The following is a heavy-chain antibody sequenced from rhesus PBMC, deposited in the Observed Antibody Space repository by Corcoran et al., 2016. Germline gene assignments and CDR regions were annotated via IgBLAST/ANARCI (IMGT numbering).Heavy chain of an antibody. V-gene: IGHV4-127*01. CDR1: GYSIRSGSV. J-gene: IGHJ4*01. Sequence: QVQLQESGPGLVKPSEPLSLPFAVSGYSIRSGSVWRWIRQPPGKGLEWIGYIGGSRGSTNYNPSLKSRVTMSKDTSKNQFSLKLSSVTAADTAVYYCARPHFNYGFDYWGQGVLVTVSS. D-gene: IGHD4-17*01. CDR3: ARPHFNYGFDY. CDR2: IGGSRGST.